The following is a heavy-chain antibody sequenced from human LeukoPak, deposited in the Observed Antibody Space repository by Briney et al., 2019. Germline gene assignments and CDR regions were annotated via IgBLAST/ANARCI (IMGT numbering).Heavy chain of an antibody. D-gene: IGHD6-13*01. J-gene: IGHJ4*02. Sequence: GGSLRLSCAASGFTFSSYAMSWVRQAPGKGLEWVSAISGSGGSTYYADSVKGRFTISRDNSKNTLYLQMNSLRAEDTAVYYCAKDRRVLSSSWYVEPFDYWGQGTLVTVSS. CDR2: ISGSGGST. CDR3: AKDRRVLSSSWYVEPFDY. V-gene: IGHV3-23*01. CDR1: GFTFSSYA.